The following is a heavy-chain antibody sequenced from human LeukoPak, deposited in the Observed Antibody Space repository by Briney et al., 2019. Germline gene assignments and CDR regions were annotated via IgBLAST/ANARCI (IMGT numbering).Heavy chain of an antibody. D-gene: IGHD4-23*01. CDR1: GYTFTSYG. CDR2: ISAYNGNT. Sequence: ASVKVSCKASGYTFTSYGISWVRQAPGQGLEWMGWISAYNGNTNYAQKLQGRVTMTTDTSTSTAYMELRSLRSDDTAVYYCARDSRGLTDYGGNPGDYWGQGTLVTVSS. J-gene: IGHJ4*02. V-gene: IGHV1-18*01. CDR3: ARDSRGLTDYGGNPGDY.